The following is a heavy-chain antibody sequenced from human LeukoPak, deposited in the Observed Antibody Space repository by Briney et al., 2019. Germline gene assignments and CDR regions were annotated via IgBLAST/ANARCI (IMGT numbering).Heavy chain of an antibody. V-gene: IGHV3-48*02. CDR2: ISSSSSTI. CDR3: AKMYYDSSGHFDY. J-gene: IGHJ4*02. Sequence: PGGSLRLSCAASGFTFSSYSMNWVRQAPGKGLEWVSYISSSSSTIYYADSVKGRFTISRDNAKNSLYLQMNSLRDEDTAVYYCAKMYYDSSGHFDYWGQGTLVTVSS. D-gene: IGHD3-22*01. CDR1: GFTFSSYS.